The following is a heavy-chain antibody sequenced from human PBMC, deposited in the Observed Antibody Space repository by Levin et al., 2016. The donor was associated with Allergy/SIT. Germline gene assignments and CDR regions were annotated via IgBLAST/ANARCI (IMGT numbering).Heavy chain of an antibody. V-gene: IGHV3-30*03. CDR3: ARGLTMVRIKVGDY. J-gene: IGHJ4*02. CDR1: GFTFSSYG. D-gene: IGHD3-10*01. Sequence: GESLKISCAASGFTFSSYGMHWVRQAPGKGLEWVAVISYDGSNKYYTDSVKGRFTISRDNAKNSLYLQMNSLRAEDTAVYYCARGLTMVRIKVGDYWGQGTLVTVSS. CDR2: ISYDGSNK.